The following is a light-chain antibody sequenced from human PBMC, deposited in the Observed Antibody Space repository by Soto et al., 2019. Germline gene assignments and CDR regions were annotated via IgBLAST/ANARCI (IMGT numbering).Light chain of an antibody. Sequence: QAVVTQEPSLTVSPGGTVTLTCGSSTGAVTSGHYPYWFQQKPGQAPRTLIYDTSKKHSWTPARFSGSLLGGKAALTLSGAQPEDEAEYYCLLSYSGAREVFGGGTKVTVL. CDR3: LLSYSGAREV. J-gene: IGLJ2*01. V-gene: IGLV7-46*01. CDR1: TGAVTSGHY. CDR2: DTS.